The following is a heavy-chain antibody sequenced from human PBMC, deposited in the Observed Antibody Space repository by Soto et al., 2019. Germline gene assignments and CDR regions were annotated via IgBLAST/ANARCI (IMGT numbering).Heavy chain of an antibody. CDR3: ARDIAVAGGAPVRFDP. CDR1: GGTFSSYA. CDR2: IIPIFGTA. V-gene: IGHV1-69*12. D-gene: IGHD6-19*01. Sequence: QVQLVQSGAEVKKPGSSVKVSCKASGGTFSSYAISWVRQAPGQGLEWMGGIIPIFGTANYAQKFQGRVTITADESTSRAYMELSSLRSEDTAVYYCARDIAVAGGAPVRFDPWGQGTLVTVSS. J-gene: IGHJ5*02.